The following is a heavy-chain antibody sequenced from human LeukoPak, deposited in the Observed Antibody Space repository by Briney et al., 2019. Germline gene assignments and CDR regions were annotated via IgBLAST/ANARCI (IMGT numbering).Heavy chain of an antibody. CDR3: ARHGNMVRGVRGFDP. D-gene: IGHD3-10*01. CDR1: GGSISSSSYY. J-gene: IGHJ5*02. V-gene: IGHV4-39*01. Sequence: SETLSLTCTVSGGSISSSSYYWGWIRQPPGKGLEWIGSIYYSGSTCYNPSLKSRVTISVDTSKNQFSLKLSSVTAADTAVYYCARHGNMVRGVRGFDPWGQGTLVTVSS. CDR2: IYYSGST.